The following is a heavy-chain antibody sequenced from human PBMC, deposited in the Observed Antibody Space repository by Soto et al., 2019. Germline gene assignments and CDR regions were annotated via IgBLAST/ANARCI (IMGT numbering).Heavy chain of an antibody. CDR3: ARWTMGKYFSQPFFYYGMDV. J-gene: IGHJ6*02. CDR2: INPNSGDT. Sequence: GASVKVSCKVSGYTFTGYYMHWVRQAPGHGLEWMGWINPNSGDTNYGENFQGRVTMTRDTSISTGYMELGSLRSDDTAVYFCARWTMGKYFSQPFFYYGMDVWGQGTTVTVSS. CDR1: GYTFTGYY. D-gene: IGHD3-9*01. V-gene: IGHV1-2*02.